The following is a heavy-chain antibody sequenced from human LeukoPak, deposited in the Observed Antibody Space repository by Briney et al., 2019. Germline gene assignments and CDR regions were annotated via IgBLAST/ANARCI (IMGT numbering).Heavy chain of an antibody. D-gene: IGHD2-15*01. CDR1: GYAFIRYH. J-gene: IGHJ4*02. CDR2: INPSGGST. V-gene: IGHV1-46*01. Sequence: ASVKVSCKASGYAFIRYHIHWVRQAPGQGLEWMGIINPSGGSTSYAQKFQGRVTMTRDTSTSTVYMELSSLRSEDTAVYYCASTRAASFDYWGQGTLVTVSS. CDR3: ASTRAASFDY.